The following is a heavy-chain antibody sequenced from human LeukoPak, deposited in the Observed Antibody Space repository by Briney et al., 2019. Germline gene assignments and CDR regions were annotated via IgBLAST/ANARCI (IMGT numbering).Heavy chain of an antibody. CDR3: AMKHGSGWYWGGWFDP. V-gene: IGHV4-34*01. D-gene: IGHD6-19*01. CDR1: AESFNDYY. J-gene: IGHJ5*02. CDR2: INHSGIT. Sequence: MSSETLSLTCAVYAESFNDYYWSWIRQAPGKGLEWIGEINHSGITTYNPSLRSRVTVSVDTSKNQFSLKLSSVTAADTAVYYCAMKHGSGWYWGGWFDPWGQGTLVTVSS.